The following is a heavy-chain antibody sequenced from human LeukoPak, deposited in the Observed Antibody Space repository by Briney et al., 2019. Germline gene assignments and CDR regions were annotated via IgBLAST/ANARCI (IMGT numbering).Heavy chain of an antibody. CDR1: GFTFSSYW. CDR2: IKQDGSEK. J-gene: IGHJ4*02. V-gene: IGHV3-7*01. CDR3: AREGVGMVRGVVVY. Sequence: PGGSLRHSCAASGFTFSSYWMSWVRQAPGKGLEWVANIKQDGSEKYYVDSVKGRFTISRDNAKNSLYLQMNSLRAEDTAVYYCAREGVGMVRGVVVYWGRGSLATVSS. D-gene: IGHD3-10*01.